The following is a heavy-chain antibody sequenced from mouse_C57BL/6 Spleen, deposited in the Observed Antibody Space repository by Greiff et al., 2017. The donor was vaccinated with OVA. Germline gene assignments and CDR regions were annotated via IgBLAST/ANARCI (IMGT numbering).Heavy chain of an antibody. CDR1: GYTFTSYG. CDR3: ARLDYYGSSSYYAMDY. D-gene: IGHD1-1*01. CDR2: IYPRSGNT. Sequence: VHLVESGAELARPGASVKLSCKASGYTFTSYGISWVKQRTGQGLEWIGEIYPRSGNTYYNEKFKGKATLTANKSSSTAYMELRSLTSEDSAVYFCARLDYYGSSSYYAMDYWGQGTSVTVSS. J-gene: IGHJ4*01. V-gene: IGHV1-81*01.